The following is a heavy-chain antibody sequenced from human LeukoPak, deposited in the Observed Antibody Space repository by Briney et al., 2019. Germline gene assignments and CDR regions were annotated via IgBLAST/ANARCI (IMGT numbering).Heavy chain of an antibody. CDR3: ARDVPAYSSSWYFDY. CDR1: GGSISSSSYY. Sequence: SETLSLTCTVSGGSISSSSYYWGWIRQPPGKGLEWIGSIYYSGSTYYNPSLKSRVTISVDTSKNQFSLKLSSVTAADTAVYYCARDVPAYSSSWYFDYWGQGTLVTVSS. J-gene: IGHJ4*02. D-gene: IGHD6-13*01. V-gene: IGHV4-39*07. CDR2: IYYSGST.